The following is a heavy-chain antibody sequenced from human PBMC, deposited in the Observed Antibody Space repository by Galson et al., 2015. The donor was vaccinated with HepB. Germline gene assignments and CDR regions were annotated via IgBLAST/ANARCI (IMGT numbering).Heavy chain of an antibody. V-gene: IGHV3-21*01. D-gene: IGHD5-24*01. CDR3: AREMATITPVNDY. CDR1: GFTFSSYW. J-gene: IGHJ4*02. CDR2: ISSSSNYI. Sequence: SLRLSCAASGFTFSSYWMSWVRQAPGKGLEWVSSISSSSNYIYYADSVKGRFTISRDNAKNSLYLQMNSLRAEDTAVYYCAREMATITPVNDYWGQGTLVTVSS.